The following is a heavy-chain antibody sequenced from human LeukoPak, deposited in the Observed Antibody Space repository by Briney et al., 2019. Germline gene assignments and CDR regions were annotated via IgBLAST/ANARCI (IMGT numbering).Heavy chain of an antibody. CDR2: ISSSSSYT. J-gene: IGHJ4*02. V-gene: IGHV3-11*06. CDR3: ARDFVVVVAATYFDY. D-gene: IGHD2-15*01. Sequence: PGGSLRLSCAASGFTFSDYYMSWIRQAPGKGLEWVSYISSSSSYTNYADSVKGRFTISRDNAKNSLYLQMNSLRAEDTAVYYCARDFVVVVAATYFDYWGQGTLVTVSS. CDR1: GFTFSDYY.